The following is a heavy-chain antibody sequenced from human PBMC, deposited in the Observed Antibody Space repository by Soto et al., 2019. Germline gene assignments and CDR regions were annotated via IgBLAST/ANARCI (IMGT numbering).Heavy chain of an antibody. J-gene: IGHJ6*02. V-gene: IGHV3-74*01. CDR2: INSDGSIT. Sequence: PGGSLRLSCAASGFTCSRYWMHWVRQAPGKGLVWVSRINSDGSITNYADSVKGRFTISRDNAKDTLYLHMNSLRAEDTAVYYCARQEGAAFYYDGMDVWGQGTTVTVSS. CDR3: ARQEGAAFYYDGMDV. CDR1: GFTCSRYW.